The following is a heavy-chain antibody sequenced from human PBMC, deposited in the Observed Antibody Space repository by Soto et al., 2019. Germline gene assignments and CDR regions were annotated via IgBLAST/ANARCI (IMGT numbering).Heavy chain of an antibody. CDR1: GYSFTSYW. CDR3: ARRPEYSSSVYFDY. CDR2: IYPADSDT. V-gene: IGHV5-51*01. J-gene: IGHJ4*02. D-gene: IGHD6-6*01. Sequence: GESLKISCXGSGYSFTSYWIGWVRQMPGKGLEWVGIIYPADSDTRYSPSFQGQVTISVDKSISTAYLQWSSLKASDSAMYYCARRPEYSSSVYFDYWGQGTLVTVSS.